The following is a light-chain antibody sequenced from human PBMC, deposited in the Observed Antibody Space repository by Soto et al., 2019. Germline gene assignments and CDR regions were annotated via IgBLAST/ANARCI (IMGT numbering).Light chain of an antibody. CDR3: QQYGGSPRT. J-gene: IGKJ1*01. Sequence: EIVLTQSPGTLSLSPGERATLSCRASQSVSNNYLTWYQQKPGQAPRLLIYGASDRAPGIPDRFSASGSGTDFTLTISRLEPEDFAVYYCQQYGGSPRTFGQGTKVEIK. CDR1: QSVSNNY. CDR2: GAS. V-gene: IGKV3-20*01.